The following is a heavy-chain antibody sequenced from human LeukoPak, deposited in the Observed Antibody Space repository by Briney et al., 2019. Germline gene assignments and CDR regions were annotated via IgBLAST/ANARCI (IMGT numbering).Heavy chain of an antibody. D-gene: IGHD2-2*02. CDR3: ARDYCSSTSCYTGGFDY. Sequence: GASVKVSCKASGYTFTSYGISWVRQAPGQGHEWMGWISAYNGNTNYAQKLQGRVTMTTDTSTSTAYMELRGLRSDDTAVYYCARDYCSSTSCYTGGFDYWGQGTLVTVSS. J-gene: IGHJ4*02. CDR2: ISAYNGNT. CDR1: GYTFTSYG. V-gene: IGHV1-18*01.